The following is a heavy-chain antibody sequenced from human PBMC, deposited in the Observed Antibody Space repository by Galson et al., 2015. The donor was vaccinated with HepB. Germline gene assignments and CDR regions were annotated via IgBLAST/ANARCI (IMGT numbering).Heavy chain of an antibody. V-gene: IGHV3-7*01. CDR3: ARDYDPAARPLSYFDL. Sequence: SLRLYCAASGFTFSSYWMNWVRQAPGKGLEWVANINQDGTEKYYVDSVKGRFTISRDNAKNSLYVQMSNLRAEDTAIYYCARDYDPAARPLSYFDLWGRGTLVTVSS. CDR1: GFTFSSYW. CDR2: INQDGTEK. D-gene: IGHD3-3*01. J-gene: IGHJ2*01.